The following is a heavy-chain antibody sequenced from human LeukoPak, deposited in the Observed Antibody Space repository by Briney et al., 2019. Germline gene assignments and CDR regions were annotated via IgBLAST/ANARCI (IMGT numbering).Heavy chain of an antibody. CDR2: IRSKAKSYAT. D-gene: IGHD3-22*01. CDR1: GFTFSSYW. Sequence: GGSLRLSCAASGFTFSSYWMSWVRQAPGKGLEWVGRIRSKAKSYATVYGASVRGRFNISREDSKNTAYLEMNSLKTEDAAVYYCTRQNLDNYDEAFDSWGQGTLVTVSS. J-gene: IGHJ4*02. V-gene: IGHV3-73*01. CDR3: TRQNLDNYDEAFDS.